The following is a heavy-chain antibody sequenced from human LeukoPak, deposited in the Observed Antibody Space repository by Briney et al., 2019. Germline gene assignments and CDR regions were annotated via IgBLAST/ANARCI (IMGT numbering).Heavy chain of an antibody. Sequence: GASVKVSCKASGYTFTSYAMNWVRQAPGQGLEWMGWINTNTGNPTYAQGFTGRFVFSLDTSVSTAYLQISSLKAEDTAVYYCASSSPGAGGELLPDAFDIWGQGTMVTVSS. CDR2: INTNTGNP. J-gene: IGHJ3*02. D-gene: IGHD1-26*01. CDR3: ASSSPGAGGELLPDAFDI. V-gene: IGHV7-4-1*02. CDR1: GYTFTSYA.